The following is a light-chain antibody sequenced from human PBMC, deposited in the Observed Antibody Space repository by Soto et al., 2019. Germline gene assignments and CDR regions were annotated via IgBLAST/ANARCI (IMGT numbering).Light chain of an antibody. CDR1: QSIRSNY. CDR3: QQYGTSPPLT. V-gene: IGKV3-20*01. CDR2: AAS. Sequence: EIVLTQSPGTLTLSPGERATLSCRASQSIRSNYLAWYQQKPGQAPRLLIYAASTRATGIPDRFSGSGSATDFTLTISRVEPEDFAVYYCQQYGTSPPLTFGGGAKVEIK. J-gene: IGKJ4*01.